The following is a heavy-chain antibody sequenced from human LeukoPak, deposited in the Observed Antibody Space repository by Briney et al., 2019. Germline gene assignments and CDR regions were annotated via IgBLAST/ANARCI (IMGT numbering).Heavy chain of an antibody. CDR1: GFTFNTYA. J-gene: IGHJ4*02. Sequence: PGRSLRLSCAASGFTFNTYAMHWVRQAPGKGLEWVAVISYDGSNKKYGDSVKGRFTISRDNSKNTLYLQMNNLRPEDTAVYNCARGLFTGGTYFGFWGQGTQVTVSS. D-gene: IGHD1-26*01. V-gene: IGHV3-30-3*01. CDR3: ARGLFTGGTYFGF. CDR2: ISYDGSNK.